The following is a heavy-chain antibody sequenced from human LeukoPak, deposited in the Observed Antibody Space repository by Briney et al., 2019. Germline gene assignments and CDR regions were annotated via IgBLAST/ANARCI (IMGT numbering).Heavy chain of an antibody. V-gene: IGHV3-7*03. J-gene: IGHJ4*02. CDR3: ARAGSPGSVDY. CDR1: GFTFSYYW. Sequence: GGSLRLSCAASGFTFSYYWMSWVRQAPGKGLEWVANIKEDGSEKYYVDSVKGRFTVSRDNARNSLYLQMNSLGAEDTAVYYCARAGSPGSVDYWGQGTLVTVSS. D-gene: IGHD1-14*01. CDR2: IKEDGSEK.